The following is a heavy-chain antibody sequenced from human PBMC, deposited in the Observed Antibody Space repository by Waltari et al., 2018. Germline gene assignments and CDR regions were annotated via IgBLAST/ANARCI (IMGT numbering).Heavy chain of an antibody. CDR3: ATYIGASVGTAAFDV. V-gene: IGHV4-39*01. D-gene: IGHD5-12*01. Sequence: GGIRQPPGQGLEWIVTLSYSGVTYSSPSLRSRVTISGDTSKNQLSLTLGSVTAADTAVYYCATYIGASVGTAAFDVWGQGTTVTVSS. CDR2: LSYSGVT. J-gene: IGHJ3*01.